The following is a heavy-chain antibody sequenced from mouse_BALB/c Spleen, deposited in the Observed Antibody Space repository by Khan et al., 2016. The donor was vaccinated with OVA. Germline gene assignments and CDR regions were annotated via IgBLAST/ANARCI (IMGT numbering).Heavy chain of an antibody. CDR1: GFTFTDYY. V-gene: IGHV7-3*02. CDR2: IRNKAKDYTT. Sequence: EVELVESGGGLVQPGGSLRLSCATSGFTFTDYYMSWVRQPPGKALEWLGFIRNKAKDYTTEYSASVKGRFNISRDISQSIVYLQMNTLRPEDSATYYCARETVVDIYWYFDVWGAGTTVTVSS. CDR3: ARETVVDIYWYFDV. J-gene: IGHJ1*01. D-gene: IGHD1-1*01.